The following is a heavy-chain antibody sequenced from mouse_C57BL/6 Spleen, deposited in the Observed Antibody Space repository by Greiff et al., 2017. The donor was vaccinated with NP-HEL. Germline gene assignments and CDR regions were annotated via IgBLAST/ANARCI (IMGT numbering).Heavy chain of an antibody. J-gene: IGHJ2*01. Sequence: EVQLQQSGPELVKPGASVKISCKASGYTFTDYYMNWVKQSHGKSLEWIGDINPNNGGTSYNQKFKGKATLTVDKSSSTAYMELRSLTSEDSAVYYCAREEGTVARSTFDYWGQGTTLTVSS. CDR2: INPNNGGT. D-gene: IGHD1-1*01. CDR1: GYTFTDYY. V-gene: IGHV1-26*01. CDR3: AREEGTVARSTFDY.